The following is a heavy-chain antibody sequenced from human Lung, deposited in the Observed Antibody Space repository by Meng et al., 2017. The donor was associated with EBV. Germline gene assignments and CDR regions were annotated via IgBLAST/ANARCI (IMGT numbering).Heavy chain of an antibody. CDR2: IYHSGST. Sequence: HVHLRESGPGLVKPSGTLSLTCAVPGGSISSSNWWSWVRQPPGKGLEWMGEIYHSGSTNYNPSLKSRVTISVDKSKNQFSLNLSSATAADTAVYYCARVGQWLPIDYWGQGTLVTVSS. CDR1: GGSISSSNW. V-gene: IGHV4-4*02. CDR3: ARVGQWLPIDY. J-gene: IGHJ4*02. D-gene: IGHD6-19*01.